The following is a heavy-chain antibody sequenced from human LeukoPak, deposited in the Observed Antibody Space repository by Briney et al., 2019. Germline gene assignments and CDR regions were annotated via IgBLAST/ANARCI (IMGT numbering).Heavy chain of an antibody. D-gene: IGHD6-19*01. CDR3: VTTLAVAGILDY. J-gene: IGHJ4*02. CDR1: GFTFDDYA. V-gene: IGHV3-9*01. Sequence: GGSLRLSCVASGFTFDDYAMHWVRHAPGKGLEWVSGISWNSGSIGYADSVKGRFTISRDNAKNSHYLHMNSLRVEDTALYYCVTTLAVAGILDYWGQGTLVTVSS. CDR2: ISWNSGSI.